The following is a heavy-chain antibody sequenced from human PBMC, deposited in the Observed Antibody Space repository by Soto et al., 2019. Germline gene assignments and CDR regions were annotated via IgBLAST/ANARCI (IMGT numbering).Heavy chain of an antibody. V-gene: IGHV3-21*01. CDR2: ISSSSSYI. CDR3: ARIAAAGTLYYYGMDV. J-gene: IGHJ6*02. D-gene: IGHD6-13*01. CDR1: GFTFSSYS. Sequence: RLSCAAPGFTFSSYSMNWVRQAPGKGLEWVSSISSSSSYIYYADSVKGRFTISRDNAKNSLYLQMNSLRAEDTAVYYCARIAAAGTLYYYGMDVWGQGTTVTVSS.